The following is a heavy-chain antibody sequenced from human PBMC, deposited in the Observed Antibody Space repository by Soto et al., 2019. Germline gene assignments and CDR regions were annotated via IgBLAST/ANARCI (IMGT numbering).Heavy chain of an antibody. Sequence: EVQLLESGGGLVQPGGSLRLSCAASGFTFSSYAMSWVRQAPGKGLEWVSAISGSGGSTYYADSVKGRFTISRDNSKNTLYLQMNSLRAEDTAVYYCARVDSSGYYYGWFDPWGQGTLVTVSS. CDR1: GFTFSSYA. CDR2: ISGSGGST. J-gene: IGHJ5*02. CDR3: ARVDSSGYYYGWFDP. V-gene: IGHV3-23*01. D-gene: IGHD3-22*01.